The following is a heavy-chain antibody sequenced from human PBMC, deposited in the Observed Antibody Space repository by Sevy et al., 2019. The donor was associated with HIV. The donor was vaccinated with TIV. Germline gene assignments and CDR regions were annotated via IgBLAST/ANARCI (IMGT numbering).Heavy chain of an antibody. D-gene: IGHD6-13*01. Sequence: GGSLRLSCAASGFTFSSYSMNWVRQAPGKGLEWVSSISSSSSYIYYADSVKGRFTISRDNPKNSLYLQMNSLRAEDTAVYYCASIYSSLTRYGMDVWGQGTTVTVSS. CDR2: ISSSSSYI. CDR3: ASIYSSLTRYGMDV. V-gene: IGHV3-21*01. CDR1: GFTFSSYS. J-gene: IGHJ6*02.